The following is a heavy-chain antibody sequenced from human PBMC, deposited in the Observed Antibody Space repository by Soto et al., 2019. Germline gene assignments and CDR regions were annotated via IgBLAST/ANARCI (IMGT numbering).Heavy chain of an antibody. J-gene: IGHJ4*02. CDR1: GGSIRSGDYY. D-gene: IGHD3-22*01. CDR3: ARGGFDSSGYYFDY. Sequence: SETLSLTCTVSGGSIRSGDYYWSWIRQPPGKGLEWIGYIYYSGSTYYNPSLKSRVTISVDTSKNQFSLKLSSVTAADTAVYYCARGGFDSSGYYFDYWGQGTLVTVSS. V-gene: IGHV4-30-4*01. CDR2: IYYSGST.